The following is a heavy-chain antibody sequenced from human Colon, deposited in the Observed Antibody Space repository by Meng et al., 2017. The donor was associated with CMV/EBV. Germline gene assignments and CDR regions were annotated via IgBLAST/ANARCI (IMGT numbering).Heavy chain of an antibody. V-gene: IGHV1-2*02. J-gene: IGHJ6*02. Sequence: ASVKVSCKASGYTFTNYYMHWVRQAPGQGLEWMGWIDPNSGDTNVAQNFQGRVSMTRDTSTTTAHMELTSLTSDDTALYYCARRGPVPAAGGSYYYYGMDVWGQGTTVTVSS. D-gene: IGHD2-2*01. CDR2: IDPNSGDT. CDR3: ARRGPVPAAGGSYYYYGMDV. CDR1: GYTFTNYY.